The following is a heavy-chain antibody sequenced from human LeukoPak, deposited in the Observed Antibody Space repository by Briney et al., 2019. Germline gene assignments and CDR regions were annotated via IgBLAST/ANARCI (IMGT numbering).Heavy chain of an antibody. V-gene: IGHV1-18*01. D-gene: IGHD3-16*01. CDR2: ISAYNGNT. J-gene: IGHJ5*02. CDR1: GYTFTSYG. CDR3: ARDLGTPSWFDP. Sequence: GASVKVSCKASGYTFTSYGISWVRQAPGQGLEWMGWISAYNGNTNNAQKLQGRVTMTPDTSTSTAYMELSSLRSDDTAGYYCARDLGTPSWFDPWGQGTLVTVSS.